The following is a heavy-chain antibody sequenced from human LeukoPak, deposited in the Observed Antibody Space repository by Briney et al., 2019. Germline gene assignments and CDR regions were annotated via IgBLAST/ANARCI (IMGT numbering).Heavy chain of an antibody. CDR3: ARGGYYGSGSYYWWFDP. CDR1: GGSISSYY. D-gene: IGHD3-10*01. Sequence: SETLSLTCTVSGGSISSYYWSWIRQPPRKGLEWIGYIYYSGSTNYNPSLKSRVTISVDTSKNQFSLKLSSVTAADTAVYYCARGGYYGSGSYYWWFDPWGQGTLVTVSS. CDR2: IYYSGST. V-gene: IGHV4-59*01. J-gene: IGHJ5*02.